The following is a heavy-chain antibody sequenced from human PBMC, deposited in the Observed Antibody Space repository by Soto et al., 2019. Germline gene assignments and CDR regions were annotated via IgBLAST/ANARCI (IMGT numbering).Heavy chain of an antibody. J-gene: IGHJ4*02. CDR1: GFTFSSYA. V-gene: IGHV3-23*01. D-gene: IGHD3-3*01. CDR3: AKDSRGDFWSGYPEPGYFDY. Sequence: GGSLRLSCAASGFTFSSYAMSWVRQAPGKGLEWVSAISGSGGSTYYADSVKGRFTISRDNSKNTLYLQMNSLRAEDTAVYYCAKDSRGDFWSGYPEPGYFDYWAREPWSPSPQ. CDR2: ISGSGGST.